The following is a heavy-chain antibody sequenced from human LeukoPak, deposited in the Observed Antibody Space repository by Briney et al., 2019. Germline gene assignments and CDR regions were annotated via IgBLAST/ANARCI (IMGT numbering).Heavy chain of an antibody. Sequence: PGGSLRLSCAASGFTFSSYGMHWVRQAPGXXXEWVAVISYDGSNKYYADSVKGRFTISRDNSKNTLYLQMNSLRAEDTAVYYCASSSNHYGSGIYWYFDLWGRGTLVTVSS. CDR3: ASSSNHYGSGIYWYFDL. J-gene: IGHJ2*01. CDR1: GFTFSSYG. CDR2: ISYDGSNK. V-gene: IGHV3-30*03. D-gene: IGHD3-10*01.